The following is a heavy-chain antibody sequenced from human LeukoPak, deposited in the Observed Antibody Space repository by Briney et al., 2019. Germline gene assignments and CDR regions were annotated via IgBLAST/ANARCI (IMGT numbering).Heavy chain of an antibody. J-gene: IGHJ4*02. D-gene: IGHD4-17*01. V-gene: IGHV3-23*01. CDR1: RFTFNSYA. Sequence: GGSLRLSCAASRFTFNSYAMSWVRQAPGKGLEWVSSMNDRGGSTYYADSVKGRFTISRDNSKNTLYLQLNSLRVEDTAVYFCAKHRETYGDSCLDVYWGQGTLVTVSS. CDR2: MNDRGGST. CDR3: AKHRETYGDSCLDVY.